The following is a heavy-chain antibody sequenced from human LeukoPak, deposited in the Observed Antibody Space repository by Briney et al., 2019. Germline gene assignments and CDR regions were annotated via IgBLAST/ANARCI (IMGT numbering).Heavy chain of an antibody. CDR1: GGSTSSYY. Sequence: SETLSLTCTVSGGSTSSYYWSWIRQPPGKGLEWIAYISDIGSINYNPSLKSRVTISLGTSKNQFSLKLSSVTAADTAVYYCAGHHPRNTVDFWGQGTLVTVSS. J-gene: IGHJ4*02. CDR2: ISDIGSI. D-gene: IGHD2/OR15-2a*01. CDR3: AGHHPRNTVDF. V-gene: IGHV4-59*08.